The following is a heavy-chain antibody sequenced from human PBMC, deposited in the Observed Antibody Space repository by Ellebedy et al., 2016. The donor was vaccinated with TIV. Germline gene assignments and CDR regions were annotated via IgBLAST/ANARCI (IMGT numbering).Heavy chain of an antibody. D-gene: IGHD3-9*01. CDR2: ISAYNGNT. V-gene: IGHV1-18*01. Sequence: AASVKVSCKASGYTFTSYGISWVRQAPGQGLEWMGWISAYNGNTNYAQKLQGRVTMTTDTSTSTAYMELRSLRSDDTAVYYCARDAVHYDILRLDYFDYWGQGTLVTVSS. CDR3: ARDAVHYDILRLDYFDY. J-gene: IGHJ4*02. CDR1: GYTFTSYG.